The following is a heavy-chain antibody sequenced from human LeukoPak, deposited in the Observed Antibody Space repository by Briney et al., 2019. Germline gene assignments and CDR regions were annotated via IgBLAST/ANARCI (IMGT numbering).Heavy chain of an antibody. V-gene: IGHV3-23*01. CDR1: GFIFNSYA. Sequence: GGSLRLSCAASGFIFNSYALGWVRQAPGEGLEWVSTISSSGGRTYYADSVRGRFTISRDDSKNTFYLQMNSLRAEDTAVYYCGKEGGLYDSGGYFDYWGQGALVTVSS. CDR3: GKEGGLYDSGGYFDY. D-gene: IGHD3-3*01. CDR2: ISSSGGRT. J-gene: IGHJ4*02.